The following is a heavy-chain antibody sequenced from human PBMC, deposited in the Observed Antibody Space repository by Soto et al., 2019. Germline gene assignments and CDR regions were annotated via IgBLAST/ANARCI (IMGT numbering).Heavy chain of an antibody. CDR3: AKDSVDTAVVYYYYYGMDV. Sequence: GGSLRLSCAASGFTFSSYAMSWVRQAPGKGLEWVSAISGSGGSTYYADSVKGRFTISRDNSKNTLYLQMNSLRAEDTAVYYCAKDSVDTAVVYYYYYGMDVWGHGTTVTVSS. V-gene: IGHV3-23*01. CDR2: ISGSGGST. J-gene: IGHJ6*02. D-gene: IGHD5-18*01. CDR1: GFTFSSYA.